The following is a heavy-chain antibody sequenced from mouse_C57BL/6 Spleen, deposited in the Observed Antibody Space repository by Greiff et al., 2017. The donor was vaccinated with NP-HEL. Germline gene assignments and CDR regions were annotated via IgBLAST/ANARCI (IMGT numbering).Heavy chain of an antibody. CDR1: GYAFSSSW. Sequence: QVQLQQSGPELVKPGASVKISCKASGYAFSSSWMNWVKQRPGKGLEWIGRIYPGDGDTNYNGKFKGKATLTADKSSSTAYMQLSSLTSEDSAVYFCARRGDYDDAMDYGGQGTSVTVSS. J-gene: IGHJ4*01. CDR2: IYPGDGDT. V-gene: IGHV1-82*01. CDR3: ARRGDYDDAMDY. D-gene: IGHD2-4*01.